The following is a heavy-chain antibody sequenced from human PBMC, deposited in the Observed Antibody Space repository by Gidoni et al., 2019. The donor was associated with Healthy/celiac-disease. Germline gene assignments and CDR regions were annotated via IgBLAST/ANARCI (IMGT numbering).Heavy chain of an antibody. D-gene: IGHD4-4*01. V-gene: IGHV4-4*07. J-gene: IGHJ6*02. Sequence: NYNPSLKSRVTMSVDTSKNQFSLKLSSVTAADTAVYYCARDGYSKRYYYYGMDVWGQGTTVTVSS. CDR3: ARDGYSKRYYYYGMDV.